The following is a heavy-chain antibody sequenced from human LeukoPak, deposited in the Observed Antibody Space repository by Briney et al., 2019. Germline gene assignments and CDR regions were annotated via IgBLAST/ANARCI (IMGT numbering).Heavy chain of an antibody. CDR2: IYTSGSA. V-gene: IGHV4-4*07. CDR3: ARDYGGWRFDC. CDR1: GASISSYY. Sequence: SETLSLTCTVSGASISSYYWSWIRQPAGKGLEWIGRIYTSGSANYNPSLKSRVTLSVDTSKNQFSLKLRSVTAADTAVYYCARDYGGWRFDCWGQGTLVTVSS. J-gene: IGHJ4*02. D-gene: IGHD2-8*01.